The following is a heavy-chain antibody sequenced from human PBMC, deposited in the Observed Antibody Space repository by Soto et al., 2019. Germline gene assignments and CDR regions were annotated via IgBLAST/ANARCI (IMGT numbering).Heavy chain of an antibody. CDR1: GFALTSYS. Sequence: GGSLRLSCAASGFALTSYSMTWVRQAPGRGLEWVAVMSGSGVGTEYADSVKGRFTISRDNSKNTLYLQMSGLRVEDSAVYYCAKDRYRSATSCQDFGYWGQGTLVTVSS. V-gene: IGHV3-23*01. CDR2: MSGSGVGT. J-gene: IGHJ4*02. CDR3: AKDRYRSATSCQDFGY. D-gene: IGHD2-2*01.